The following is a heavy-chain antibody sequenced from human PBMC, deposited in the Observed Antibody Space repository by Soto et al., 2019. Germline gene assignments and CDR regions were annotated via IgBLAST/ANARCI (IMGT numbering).Heavy chain of an antibody. CDR2: IYYSGST. CDR1: RGRISSGGYY. Sequence: TLSITSTVSRGRISSGGYYWSWIRKHPGKGLEWIGYIYYSGSTYYNPSLKSRVTISVDTSKNQFSLKLSSVTAADTAVYYCARGYGSGSPDAFDIWGQGTMVTV. J-gene: IGHJ3*02. D-gene: IGHD3-10*01. V-gene: IGHV4-31*03. CDR3: ARGYGSGSPDAFDI.